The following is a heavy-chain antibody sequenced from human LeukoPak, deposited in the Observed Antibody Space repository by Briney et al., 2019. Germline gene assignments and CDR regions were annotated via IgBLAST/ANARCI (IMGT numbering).Heavy chain of an antibody. CDR1: GFTFSSYS. CDR3: AVEGYCSGGSCYTNWFDS. CDR2: SSSSGTTK. Sequence: GGSLRLSCVASGFTFSSYSMNWVRQAPGRGLEWVSYSSSSGTTKYYAEPVKGRYTISRDNVKNSLYLQMNSLRDEDTAVYYCAVEGYCSGGSCYTNWFDSWGQGTLVTVSS. J-gene: IGHJ5*01. D-gene: IGHD2-15*01. V-gene: IGHV3-48*02.